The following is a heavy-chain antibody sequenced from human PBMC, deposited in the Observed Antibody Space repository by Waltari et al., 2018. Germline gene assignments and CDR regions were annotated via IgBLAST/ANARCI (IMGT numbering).Heavy chain of an antibody. J-gene: IGHJ4*02. V-gene: IGHV3-33*01. Sequence: QLVESGGGVVQPGKSLTVSCAASGQHPSTSSMHWVRQAPGKGLEWVAVIWWDGSKKYYADSVKGRFTISRDNSENTLFLQMNSLRAEDTAVYYCARGGSGRDTYYFDYWGQGTLITVSS. D-gene: IGHD1-26*01. CDR1: GQHPSTSS. CDR2: IWWDGSKK. CDR3: ARGGSGRDTYYFDY.